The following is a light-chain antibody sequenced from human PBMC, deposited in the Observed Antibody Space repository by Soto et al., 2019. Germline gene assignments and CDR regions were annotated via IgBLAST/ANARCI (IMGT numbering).Light chain of an antibody. Sequence: EIVLTQSPATLSLSPGERATLSCRASQSVSSYLAWYQQKPGQAPRLLIYDASNRATGIPAKFSGSGSGTDITLTISSLEPQDFSVNYSHKRSNWPPRGTFGPWTKVDIK. J-gene: IGKJ3*01. CDR1: QSVSSY. V-gene: IGKV3-11*01. CDR2: DAS. CDR3: HKRSNWPPRGT.